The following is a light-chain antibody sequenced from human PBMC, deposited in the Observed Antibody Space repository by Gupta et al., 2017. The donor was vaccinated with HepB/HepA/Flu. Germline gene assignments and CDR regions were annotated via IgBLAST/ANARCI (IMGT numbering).Light chain of an antibody. CDR2: LGS. J-gene: IGKJ3*01. V-gene: IGKV2-28*01. CDR1: QSLLHSNGYNY. CDR3: SQDLPTIV. Sequence: DIVMTQSPLSLPVTPGEPASISCRSSQSLLHSNGYNYLDWYLQKPGQSPQLLIYLGSNRASGDPDRFSGSGEGKDFTLKSSRGEDEDGGVYYGSQDLPTIVFGHGTKVDIK.